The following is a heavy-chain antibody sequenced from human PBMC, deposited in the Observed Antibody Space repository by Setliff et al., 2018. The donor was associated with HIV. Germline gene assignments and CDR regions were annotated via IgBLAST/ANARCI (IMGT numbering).Heavy chain of an antibody. CDR1: GYTFTSYG. D-gene: IGHD3-3*01. V-gene: IGHV1-18*01. CDR3: ARGGGGYNFWSGYPSFDY. Sequence: ASVKVSCKPSGYTFTSYGISWVRQAPGQGLEWMGWISAYNGNTNYAQKLQGRVTMTTDTSTSTAYMELRSLRSDDTAVYYCARGGGGYNFWSGYPSFDYWGQGTLVTVSS. CDR2: ISAYNGNT. J-gene: IGHJ4*02.